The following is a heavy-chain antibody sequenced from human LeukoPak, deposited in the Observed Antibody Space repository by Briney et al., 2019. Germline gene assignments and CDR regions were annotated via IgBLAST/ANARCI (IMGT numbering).Heavy chain of an antibody. CDR2: ISGSGGNT. CDR1: GFSFSNFA. CDR3: AKEGDSSATFDY. Sequence: PGGSLRLSCAASGFSFSNFAMNWVRLAPGKGLEWVSSISGSGGNTYYADSVKGRFTVSRDNSKNTLYLQMNSLRAEDTAVYYCAKEGDSSATFDYWGQGTLVTVSS. D-gene: IGHD3-22*01. J-gene: IGHJ4*02. V-gene: IGHV3-23*01.